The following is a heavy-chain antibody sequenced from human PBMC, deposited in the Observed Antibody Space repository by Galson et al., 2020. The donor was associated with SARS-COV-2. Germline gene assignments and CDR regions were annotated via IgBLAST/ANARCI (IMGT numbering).Heavy chain of an antibody. J-gene: IGHJ3*02. Sequence: SETLSLTCTVSGGSISSGGYYWSWIRQHPGKGLEWIRYIYYSGSTYHNPSLKSRVTISVDTSKNQFSLKLSSVTAADTAVYYCAREGNSFFGDAFDIWGQGTMVTVSS. D-gene: IGHD3-10*01. CDR3: AREGNSFFGDAFDI. CDR2: IYYSGST. V-gene: IGHV4-31*03. CDR1: GGSISSGGYY.